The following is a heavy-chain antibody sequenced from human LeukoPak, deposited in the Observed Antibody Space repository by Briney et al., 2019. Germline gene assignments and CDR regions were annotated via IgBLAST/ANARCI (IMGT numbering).Heavy chain of an antibody. D-gene: IGHD2-21*02. CDR2: ISGSGGST. V-gene: IGHV3-23*01. Sequence: GGSLRLSCAASGFTFSSYAMSWLRQAPGKGLEWVSDISGSGGSTHYADSVKGRFTISRDNAKNTLYLQMNSPRAEDTAVYYCAKDSSIVVVTARNWFDPWGQGTLVTVSS. J-gene: IGHJ5*02. CDR1: GFTFSSYA. CDR3: AKDSSIVVVTARNWFDP.